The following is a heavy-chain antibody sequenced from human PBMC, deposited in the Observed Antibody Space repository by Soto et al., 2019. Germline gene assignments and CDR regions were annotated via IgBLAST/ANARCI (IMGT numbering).Heavy chain of an antibody. D-gene: IGHD3-22*01. CDR2: VHRSGST. CDR3: ARRDYYDSTGYYGD. V-gene: IGHV4-4*02. CDR1: GGSISSDKW. Sequence: QVQLQESGPGLVKPSGTLSLTCAVSGGSISSDKWWNWVRQSPGKGLEWIGEVHRSGSTNYNPSLKSRVTXXVXKXXNHFSLKLSSVTAADTAVYYCARRDYYDSTGYYGDWGQGTPVTVSS. J-gene: IGHJ4*02.